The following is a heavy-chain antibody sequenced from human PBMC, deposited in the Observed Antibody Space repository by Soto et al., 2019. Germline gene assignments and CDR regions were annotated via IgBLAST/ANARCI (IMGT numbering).Heavy chain of an antibody. CDR1: GGSISSYY. CDR2: IYYSGST. CDR3: ARDQQRRDGYRNYYYYGMDV. Sequence: QVQLQESGPGLVKPSETLSLTCTVSGGSISSYYWSWIRQPPGKGLEWIGYIYYSGSTNYNPSLKSRVNISVDTSKNQFSLKLSSVTAADTAVYYCARDQQRRDGYRNYYYYGMDVWGQGTTVTVSS. V-gene: IGHV4-59*01. D-gene: IGHD5-12*01. J-gene: IGHJ6*02.